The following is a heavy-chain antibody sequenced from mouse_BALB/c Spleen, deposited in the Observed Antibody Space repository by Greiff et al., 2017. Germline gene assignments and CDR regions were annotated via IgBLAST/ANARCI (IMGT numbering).Heavy chain of an antibody. D-gene: IGHD2-1*01. V-gene: IGHV14-1*02. CDR1: GFNIKDYY. J-gene: IGHJ3*01. CDR2: IDPENGNT. Sequence: EVQLQQSGAELVRPGALVKLSCKASGFNIKDYYMHWVKQRPEQGLEWIGWIDPENGNTIYDPKFQGKASITADTSSNTAYLQLSSLTSEDTAVYYCARGDGNHLAYWGQGTLVTVSA. CDR3: ARGDGNHLAY.